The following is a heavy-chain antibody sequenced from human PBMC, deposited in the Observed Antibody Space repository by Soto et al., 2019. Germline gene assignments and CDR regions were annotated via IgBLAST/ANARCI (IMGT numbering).Heavy chain of an antibody. CDR2: IIPIFGTA. V-gene: IGHV1-69*13. CDR3: ARDIGYSYGPYTPQDDY. D-gene: IGHD5-18*01. J-gene: IGHJ4*02. CDR1: GGTFSSYA. Sequence: GASVKVSCKASGGTFSSYAISCVRQAPGQGLEWMGGIIPIFGTANYAQKFQGRVTITADESTSTAYMELSSLRSEDTAVYYCARDIGYSYGPYTPQDDYWGQGTLVTVSS.